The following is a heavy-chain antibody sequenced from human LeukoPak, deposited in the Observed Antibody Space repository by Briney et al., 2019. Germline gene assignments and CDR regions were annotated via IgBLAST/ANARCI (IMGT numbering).Heavy chain of an antibody. Sequence: PSETLSLTCTVSGYSISSGYYWGWIRQPPGKGLEWIGSVYHGGSTYYNPSLKSRVTISVDTSKNQFSLKLSSVTAADTAVYYCARLTYYDFWSGYNYAFDIWGQGTMVTVSS. CDR2: VYHGGST. V-gene: IGHV4-38-2*02. D-gene: IGHD3-3*01. J-gene: IGHJ3*02. CDR1: GYSISSGYY. CDR3: ARLTYYDFWSGYNYAFDI.